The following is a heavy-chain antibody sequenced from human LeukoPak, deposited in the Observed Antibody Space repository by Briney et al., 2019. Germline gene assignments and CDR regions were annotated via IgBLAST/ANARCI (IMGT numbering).Heavy chain of an antibody. D-gene: IGHD6-19*01. Sequence: SETLSLTCIVSVGFISSNTYYWGWIRQPPGKGLEWIGSIYYSGSTYYNPSLKSRVTISVDTSKNQFSLKLSSVTAADTAVYYCARDYLESVAGTDWFDPWGQGTLVTVSS. J-gene: IGHJ5*02. CDR3: ARDYLESVAGTDWFDP. V-gene: IGHV4-39*07. CDR1: VGFISSNTYY. CDR2: IYYSGST.